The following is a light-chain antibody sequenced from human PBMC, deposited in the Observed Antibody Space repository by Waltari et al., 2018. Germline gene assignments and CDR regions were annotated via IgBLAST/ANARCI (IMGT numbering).Light chain of an antibody. V-gene: IGKV3-11*01. CDR2: DAS. J-gene: IGKJ2*01. CDR1: QSVGSY. Sequence: EIVLTQSPATLSLSPGERATLSCRASQSVGSYLAWYQQKPGQAPRLLIYDASSRATGVPAMFSGSGSGTEFTLTISSLEPEDFAVFYCQQRNIWPNTFGQGTKLEIK. CDR3: QQRNIWPNT.